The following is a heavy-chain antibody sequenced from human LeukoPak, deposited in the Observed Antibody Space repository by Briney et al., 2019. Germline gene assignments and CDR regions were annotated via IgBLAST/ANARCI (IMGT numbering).Heavy chain of an antibody. CDR2: IYHSGST. J-gene: IGHJ3*02. CDR1: GGSISSGGYY. CDR3: AREVVGQWLVLVAFDI. Sequence: PSETLSLTCTVSGGSISSGGYYWSWSRQPPGKGLEWIGYIYHSGSTYYNPSLKSRVTISVDRSKNQFSLKLSSVTAADTAVYYCAREVVGQWLVLVAFDIWGQGTMVTVSS. V-gene: IGHV4-30-2*01. D-gene: IGHD6-19*01.